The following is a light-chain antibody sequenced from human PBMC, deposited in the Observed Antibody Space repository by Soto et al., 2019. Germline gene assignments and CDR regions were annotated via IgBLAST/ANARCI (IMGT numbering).Light chain of an antibody. J-gene: IGKJ1*01. CDR1: QSVGSSF. CDR2: GAS. V-gene: IGKV3-20*01. Sequence: EIVLTQSPGTLSLSPGERATLSCRASQSVGSSFLAWYQQRPGQGPRLLIYGASSRATGIPDRFSGSGSGTDFTLYISRLEPEDFAVYYCQQYGSSPRTFGQGTKVEIK. CDR3: QQYGSSPRT.